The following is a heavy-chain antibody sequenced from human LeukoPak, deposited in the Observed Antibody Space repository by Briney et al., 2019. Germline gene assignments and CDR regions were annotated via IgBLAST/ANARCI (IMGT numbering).Heavy chain of an antibody. D-gene: IGHD6-13*01. CDR1: GDSISSYY. CDR2: LYDSGSP. V-gene: IGHV4-59*08. J-gene: IGHJ4*02. CDR3: ARHGSSYSFDY. Sequence: SETLSLTCTVSGDSISSYYWSWIRQPPGKGLEWIGFLYDSGSPNYNPSLKSRVTVSVDTSKNEFSLTLSSVTAADTAVYYCARHGSSYSFDYWGQGTLVTVSS.